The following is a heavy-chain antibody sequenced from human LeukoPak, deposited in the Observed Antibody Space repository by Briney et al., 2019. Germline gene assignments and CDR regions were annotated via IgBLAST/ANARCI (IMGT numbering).Heavy chain of an antibody. D-gene: IGHD6-13*01. CDR1: GGSISSYY. CDR3: ARDKGLAAAGHWYFDL. Sequence: SETLSLTCTVSGGSISSYYWSWIRQSPGKGLEWIGYIYYSGSTNYNPSLKSRVTISGDTSKNQFSLKLSSVTAADTAVFYCARDKGLAAAGHWYFDLWGRGTLVTVSS. J-gene: IGHJ2*01. CDR2: IYYSGST. V-gene: IGHV4-59*01.